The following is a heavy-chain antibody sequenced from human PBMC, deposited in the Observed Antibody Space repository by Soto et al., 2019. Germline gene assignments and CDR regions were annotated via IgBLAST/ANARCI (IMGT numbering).Heavy chain of an antibody. V-gene: IGHV4-4*07. CDR2: IYTSGST. J-gene: IGHJ4*02. Sequence: ASETLSLTCTVSGGSISSYYWSWIRQPAGKGLEWIGRIYTSGSTNYNPSLKSRVTMSVDTSKNQFSLKLSSVTAADTAVYYCARDVADFWSGYLGYWGQGTLVTVSS. CDR1: GGSISSYY. D-gene: IGHD3-3*01. CDR3: ARDVADFWSGYLGY.